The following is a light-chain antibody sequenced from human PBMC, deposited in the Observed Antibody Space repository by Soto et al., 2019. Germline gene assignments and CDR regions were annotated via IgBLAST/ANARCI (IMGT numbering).Light chain of an antibody. J-gene: IGLJ1*01. CDR2: NNN. Sequence: QSALTQPPSASETPGQRVTISCPGSSSNIGTNTVNWYQLLPGTAPKLLIYNNNQRPSGVPDRFSGSKSGTSASLAISGLQSEDEADYYCAAWDDSMKGFVFGTGTKVTVL. CDR1: SSNIGTNT. V-gene: IGLV1-44*01. CDR3: AAWDDSMKGFV.